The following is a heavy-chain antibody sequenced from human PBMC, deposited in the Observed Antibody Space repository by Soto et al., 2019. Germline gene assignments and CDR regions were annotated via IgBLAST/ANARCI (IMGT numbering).Heavy chain of an antibody. D-gene: IGHD3-16*01. J-gene: IGHJ6*02. V-gene: IGHV4-39*01. CDR1: GVYISSSRYY. Sequence: SEPLSLTYNGSGVYISSSRYYWGWIQPPLGKGLEWIGSIYYSGYTYYNPSLKSRVTISVDTSKNQFSLKLSSVTAADTAVYYCARHNGPLYVGYYYDMDVWGQGTTVTVS. CDR2: IYYSGYT. CDR3: ARHNGPLYVGYYYDMDV.